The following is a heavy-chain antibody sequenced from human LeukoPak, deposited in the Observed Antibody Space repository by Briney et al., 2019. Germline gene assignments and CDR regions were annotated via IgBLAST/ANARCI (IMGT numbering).Heavy chain of an antibody. Sequence: PGGSLRLSCAASGFTFSSYGMHWVRQAPGKGLEWVAFISYDGSYKYYADSVRGRFTISRDNSKNTLYLQMNSLRAEDTAVYYCAREWQWLVRYFDYWGQGTLVTVSS. CDR1: GFTFSSYG. V-gene: IGHV3-30*03. CDR3: AREWQWLVRYFDY. D-gene: IGHD6-19*01. CDR2: ISYDGSYK. J-gene: IGHJ4*02.